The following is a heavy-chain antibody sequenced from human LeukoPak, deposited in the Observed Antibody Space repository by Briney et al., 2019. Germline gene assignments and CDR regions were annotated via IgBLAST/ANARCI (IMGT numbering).Heavy chain of an antibody. CDR2: IYTGGST. CDR3: ARDRAIEYYFDY. J-gene: IGHJ4*02. V-gene: IGHV4-4*07. CDR1: GCSISSYC. Sequence: SETLSLTCTVSGCSISSYCWSWIRQPAGKGLEWIGRIYTGGSTNYNPSLKSRVTMSVATSKNQFSLKLSSVTAADTAVYSCARDRAIEYYFDYWGQGTLVTVSS. D-gene: IGHD1-26*01.